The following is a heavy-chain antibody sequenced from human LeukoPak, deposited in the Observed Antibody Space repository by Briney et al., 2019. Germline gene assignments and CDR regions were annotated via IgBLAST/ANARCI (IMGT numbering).Heavy chain of an antibody. CDR1: GFTFSSYG. Sequence: GGSLRLSCAASGFTFSSYGMHWVRQAPGKGLEWVAVISYDGSNKYYADSVRGRFTISRDNSKNTLYLQMNSLRAEDTAVYYCTIETTTGPLDYWGQGTLVTVSS. CDR3: TIETTTGPLDY. V-gene: IGHV3-30*03. J-gene: IGHJ4*02. D-gene: IGHD1-1*01. CDR2: ISYDGSNK.